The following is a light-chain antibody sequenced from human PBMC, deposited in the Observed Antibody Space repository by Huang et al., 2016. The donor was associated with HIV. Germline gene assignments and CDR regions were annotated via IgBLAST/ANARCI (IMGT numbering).Light chain of an antibody. J-gene: IGKJ4*01. CDR1: QSVSDF. CDR2: DAS. CDR3: QQRSKWPLT. Sequence: EIVLTKSPATLSLSPGQRVTLSCRASQSVSDFVAWYQQKPGQAPRLLIYDASKRDTGITARFRGSGAGTDFTLTISSLEPEDFAVYYCQQRSKWPLTFGGGTKVESK. V-gene: IGKV3-11*01.